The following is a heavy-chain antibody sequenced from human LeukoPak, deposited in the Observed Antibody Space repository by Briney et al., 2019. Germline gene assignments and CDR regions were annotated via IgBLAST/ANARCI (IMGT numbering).Heavy chain of an antibody. CDR1: GFTFGDSG. Sequence: PGGSLRLSCTASGFTFGDSGMNWVRQARGKGREGGSFIRSKAYGGTIQSAPSVKGRFTISRDDSKSIAYLQMNSLKTEDTAVYYCSRAPYFDFYMDVWGKGTTVIVSS. CDR2: IRSKAYGGTI. D-gene: IGHD3-3*01. V-gene: IGHV3-49*04. J-gene: IGHJ6*03. CDR3: SRAPYFDFYMDV.